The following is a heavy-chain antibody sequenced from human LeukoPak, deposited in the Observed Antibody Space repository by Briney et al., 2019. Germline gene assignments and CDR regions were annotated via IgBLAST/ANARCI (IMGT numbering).Heavy chain of an antibody. CDR1: GFTFSSYA. CDR3: ARDRGYSSSSGVDY. CDR2: ISYDGGNK. V-gene: IGHV3-30-3*01. J-gene: IGHJ4*02. Sequence: GGSLRLSCAASGFTFSSYAMHWVRQPPGKGPEWVAVISYDGGNKYYADSVKGRFTISRDNSKNTLYLQMNSLTAEDTAVYYCARDRGYSSSSGVDYWGQGTLVTVSS. D-gene: IGHD6-6*01.